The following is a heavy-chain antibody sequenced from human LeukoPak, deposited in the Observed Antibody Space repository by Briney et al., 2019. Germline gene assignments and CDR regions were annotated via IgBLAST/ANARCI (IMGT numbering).Heavy chain of an antibody. CDR2: IGSSSSTI. D-gene: IGHD6-19*01. CDR1: GFIFSRYS. Sequence: GGSLRLSCASSGFIFSRYSMNWARQAPGKGLEWVSYIGSSSSTIHYADSVKGRFTISRDNAKNSLYLQMNSLRDEDTAVYCCAREAVAGNYFDNWGQGTLVTVSS. V-gene: IGHV3-48*02. J-gene: IGHJ4*02. CDR3: AREAVAGNYFDN.